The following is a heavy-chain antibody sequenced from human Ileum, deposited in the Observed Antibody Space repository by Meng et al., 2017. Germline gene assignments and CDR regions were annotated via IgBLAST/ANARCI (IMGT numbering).Heavy chain of an antibody. CDR2: IFYSGST. Sequence: QVQRKVAVPGVVTPSQTLSLNCTVSGGSISSGGYYWGWIRQHPGKGLEWIGYIFYSGSTYYNSSLKSRINISVDTSKNQFSLKVSSVTAADTAVYYCARVRRGLGLRFDPWGQGTLVTVSS. CDR3: ARVRRGLGLRFDP. D-gene: IGHD3/OR15-3a*01. V-gene: IGHV4-31*03. CDR1: GGSISSGGYY. J-gene: IGHJ5*02.